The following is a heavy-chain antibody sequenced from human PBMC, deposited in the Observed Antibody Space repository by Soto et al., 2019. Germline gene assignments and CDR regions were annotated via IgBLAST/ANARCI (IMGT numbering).Heavy chain of an antibody. CDR1: GYTFTSYG. Sequence: ASAKVSCKASGYTFTSYGTSWVRQAPGQGLEWMGWISAYNGNTNYAQKLQGRVTMTTDTSTSTAYMELRSLRSDDTAVYYCARAALPDTAMVVWGQGTLVTVSS. V-gene: IGHV1-18*04. D-gene: IGHD5-18*01. CDR2: ISAYNGNT. CDR3: ARAALPDTAMVV. J-gene: IGHJ4*02.